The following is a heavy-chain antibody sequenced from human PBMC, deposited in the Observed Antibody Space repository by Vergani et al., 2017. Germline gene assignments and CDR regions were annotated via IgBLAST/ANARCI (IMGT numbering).Heavy chain of an antibody. V-gene: IGHV3-23*01. J-gene: IGHJ4*02. D-gene: IGHD2-2*02. CDR3: AKGGTGYCSSTSCYMRAAPLGY. CDR1: GFTFSGYA. Sequence: EVQLLESGGGLVQPGGSLRLSCAASGFTFSGYAMSWVRQAPGKGLEWVSAISGSGGSTYYADSVKGRFTISRDNSKNTLYLQMNSLRAEDTAVYYCAKGGTGYCSSTSCYMRAAPLGYWGQGTLVTVSS. CDR2: ISGSGGST.